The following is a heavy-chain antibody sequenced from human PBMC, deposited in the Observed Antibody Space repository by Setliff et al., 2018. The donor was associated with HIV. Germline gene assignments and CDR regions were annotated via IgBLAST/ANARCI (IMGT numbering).Heavy chain of an antibody. CDR1: GYTFTDYY. CDR3: TTPLDSSGYFGSDYFDY. V-gene: IGHV1-69-2*01. CDR2: VDPEDGET. Sequence: ASVKVSCKASGYTFTDYYIHWVQQAPGKGLEWMGRVDPEDGETTYAEKFQGRITINADTSTDTAYLELSSLRSEDSAFYYCTTPLDSSGYFGSDYFDYWGQGALVTVSS. D-gene: IGHD3-22*01. J-gene: IGHJ4*02.